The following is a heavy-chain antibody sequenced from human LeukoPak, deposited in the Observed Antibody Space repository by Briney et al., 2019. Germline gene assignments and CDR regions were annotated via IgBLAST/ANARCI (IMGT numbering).Heavy chain of an antibody. V-gene: IGHV3-7*04. J-gene: IGHJ1*01. CDR3: ARDRAGRD. CDR1: GFTFSSYW. Sequence: AGTLRLSCAASGFTFSSYWTSWVRQAPGKGLEWVANIKQDGSEKYYVDYVKGRFTISRDNAKNSLYLQMNSLRAEDTAWYYCARDRAGRDWGQGTLVTVS. D-gene: IGHD6-13*01. CDR2: IKQDGSEK.